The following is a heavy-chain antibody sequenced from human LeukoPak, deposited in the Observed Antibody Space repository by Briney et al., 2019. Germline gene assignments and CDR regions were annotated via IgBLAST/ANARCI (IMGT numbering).Heavy chain of an antibody. J-gene: IGHJ4*02. CDR3: ARDNPFGGY. CDR2: ISWNSGSI. Sequence: PGRSLRLSCAASGFTFDDYAMHWVRQAPGKGLEWVSGISWNSGSIGYADSVKGRFTISRDNAKNSLYLQMNSLRAEDTALYYCARDNPFGGYWGQGTLVTVSS. CDR1: GFTFDDYA. D-gene: IGHD3-16*01. V-gene: IGHV3-9*01.